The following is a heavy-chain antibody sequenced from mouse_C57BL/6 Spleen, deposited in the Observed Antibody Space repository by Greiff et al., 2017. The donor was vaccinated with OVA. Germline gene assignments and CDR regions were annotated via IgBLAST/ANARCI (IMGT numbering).Heavy chain of an antibody. CDR2: IYPGSGNT. CDR1: GYTFTDYY. J-gene: IGHJ1*03. D-gene: IGHD1-1*01. CDR3: ARDGSFYWYFDV. V-gene: IGHV1-76*01. Sequence: VQLQQSGAELVRPGASVKLSCKASGYTFTDYYINWVKQRPGQGLEWIARIYPGSGNTYYNEKFKGKATLTAEKSSSTAYMQLSSLTSEDSAVYFCARDGSFYWYFDVWGTGTTVTVSS.